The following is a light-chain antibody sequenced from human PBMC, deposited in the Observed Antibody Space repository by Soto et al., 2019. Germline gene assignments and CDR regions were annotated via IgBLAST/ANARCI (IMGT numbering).Light chain of an antibody. CDR3: QQYGSYWT. Sequence: EIVLTHSPGTLSLSPGERATLSCRASQSVSSSYLAWYQQKPGQAPRLLIYRASSRATGIPDRFSGSGSGTDFTLTISRLEPEDFAVYYCQQYGSYWTFGQGTKVDIK. V-gene: IGKV3-20*01. CDR1: QSVSSSY. J-gene: IGKJ1*01. CDR2: RAS.